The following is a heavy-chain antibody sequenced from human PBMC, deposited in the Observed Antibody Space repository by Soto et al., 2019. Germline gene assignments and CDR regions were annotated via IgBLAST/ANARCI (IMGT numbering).Heavy chain of an antibody. Sequence: QVQLQQWGAGLLKPSETLSLTCAVYGGSFSGYYWSWIRQPPGKGLEWIGEINHRGSTNYNPSLKSRVTISVDTSKNQFSLKLSSVTAADTAVYYCARGRIQLWLDGMDVWGQGTTVTVSS. CDR1: GGSFSGYY. V-gene: IGHV4-34*01. D-gene: IGHD5-18*01. J-gene: IGHJ6*02. CDR3: ARGRIQLWLDGMDV. CDR2: INHRGST.